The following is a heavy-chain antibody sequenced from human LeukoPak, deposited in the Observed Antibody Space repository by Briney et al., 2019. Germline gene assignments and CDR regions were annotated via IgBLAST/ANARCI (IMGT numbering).Heavy chain of an antibody. Sequence: GGSLRLSCAASGFTFNSFAMSWVRQAPGKGLEWVSNISGGGGSSTYYADSVKGRFTISRDNSKNTLYLQMNSLRAEDTAVYYCAGDSVGFDPWGQGILVTVSS. J-gene: IGHJ5*02. D-gene: IGHD3-10*01. CDR1: GFTFNSFA. CDR2: ISGGGGSST. V-gene: IGHV3-23*01. CDR3: AGDSVGFDP.